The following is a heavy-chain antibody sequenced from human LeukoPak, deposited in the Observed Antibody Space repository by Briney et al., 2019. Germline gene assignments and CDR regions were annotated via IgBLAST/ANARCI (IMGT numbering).Heavy chain of an antibody. J-gene: IGHJ5*02. D-gene: IGHD3-10*01. CDR3: AKRAGSAWSAGA. V-gene: IGHV3-30*02. CDR1: GFTFSNFG. CDR2: IRFDGSNQ. Sequence: PGGSLRLSCAASGFTFSNFGMHWVRQAPGKGLEWVPYIRFDGSNQYYTDSVKGRFGISRDNSKNTVYLQMNSLRTEDTAVYYCAKRAGSAWSAGAWGQGTLVTVSS.